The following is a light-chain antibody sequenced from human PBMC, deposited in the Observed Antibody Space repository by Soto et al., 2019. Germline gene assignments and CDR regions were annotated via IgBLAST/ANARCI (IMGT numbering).Light chain of an antibody. CDR3: HQYAVSPLT. CDR1: QSIGSN. CDR2: DAS. Sequence: EIVLTQSPATLSVSPGAGATLSCRASQSIGSNLAWYQQKPSQSPRLLIYDASNRATGVPDRFSGSGSGTDFTLSVTRLEPEDFAVYYCHQYAVSPLTFGGGTTVEIK. J-gene: IGKJ4*01. V-gene: IGKV3-20*01.